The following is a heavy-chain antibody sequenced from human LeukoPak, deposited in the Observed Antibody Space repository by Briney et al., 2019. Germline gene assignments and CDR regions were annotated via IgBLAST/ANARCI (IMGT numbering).Heavy chain of an antibody. D-gene: IGHD4-23*01. CDR3: AKDRTVVTPRGWFDP. CDR2: ISGSGGST. V-gene: IGHV3-23*01. J-gene: IGHJ5*02. CDR1: GFTFSNYE. Sequence: GGSLRLSCAASGFTFSNYEMNWVRQAPGKGLEWVSAISGSGGSTYYADSVKGRFTISRDNSKNTLYLQMNSLRAEDTAVYYCAKDRTVVTPRGWFDPWGQGTLVTVSS.